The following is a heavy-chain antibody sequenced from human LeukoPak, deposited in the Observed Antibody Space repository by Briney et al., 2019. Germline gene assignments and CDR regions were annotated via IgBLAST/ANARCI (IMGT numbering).Heavy chain of an antibody. CDR2: INHSGST. D-gene: IGHD3-3*01. V-gene: IGHV4-34*01. CDR1: GGSFSGYY. Sequence: SETLSLTCAVYGGSFSGYYWIWIRQPPGKSLEWIGEINHSGSTNYNPSLKSRVTITVDTHKNQFSLKLRSVTAAHTAVYYWARGDFRSGYVWYHWGQGTLVTVSS. J-gene: IGHJ4*02. CDR3: ARGDFRSGYVWYH.